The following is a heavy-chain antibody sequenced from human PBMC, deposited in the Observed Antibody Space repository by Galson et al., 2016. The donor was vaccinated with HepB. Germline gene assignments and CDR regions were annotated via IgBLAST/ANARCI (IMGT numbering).Heavy chain of an antibody. J-gene: IGHJ6*02. CDR3: SKDPRPYSYGHHSLDV. D-gene: IGHD5-18*01. V-gene: IGHV3-30*18. CDR1: GFTFRTYG. Sequence: SLRLSCAASGFTFRTYGMHWVRQAPGKGLDWVAIISYDGFNEYYADSVKGRFTISRDISKNMLYLQMNSLRGEDTAVYYCSKDPRPYSYGHHSLDVWGLGTTVTVS. CDR2: ISYDGFNE.